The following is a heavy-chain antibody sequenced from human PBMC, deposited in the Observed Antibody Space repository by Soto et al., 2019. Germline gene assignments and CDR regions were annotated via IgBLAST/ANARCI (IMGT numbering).Heavy chain of an antibody. V-gene: IGHV3-11*06. CDR3: ATRRWYYDSSGYPYFDY. D-gene: IGHD3-22*01. CDR1: GFTFSDYY. J-gene: IGHJ4*02. Sequence: GGSLRLSCAASGFTFSDYYMSWIRQAPGKGLEWVSYISSSSSYTNYADSVKGRFTISRDNAKNSLYLQMNSLRAEDTAVYYCATRRWYYDSSGYPYFDYWGQGTLVTVSS. CDR2: ISSSSSYT.